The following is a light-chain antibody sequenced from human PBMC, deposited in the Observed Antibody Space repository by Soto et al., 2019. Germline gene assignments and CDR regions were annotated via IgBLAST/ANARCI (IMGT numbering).Light chain of an antibody. CDR3: QQYDNILPFT. CDR2: DAS. V-gene: IGKV1-33*01. Sequence: DIQMTQSPSSLSASVGDRVTITCQASQDISNYLNWYQQKPGKAPKLLIYDASNLETGVPSRFSASGSGTDFTFTISSLQPEDIATYYCQQYDNILPFTFGPGTTVDIK. J-gene: IGKJ3*01. CDR1: QDISNY.